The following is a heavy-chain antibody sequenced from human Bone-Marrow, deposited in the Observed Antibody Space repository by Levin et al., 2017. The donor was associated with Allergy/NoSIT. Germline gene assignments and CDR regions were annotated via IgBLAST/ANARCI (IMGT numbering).Heavy chain of an antibody. J-gene: IGHJ4*02. CDR1: GFTFSIHN. Sequence: GESLKISCAASGFTFSIHNMIWVRQAPGKGLEWVSSISTTSSYIYYADSLKGRFTISRDNAKDSLYLQMNSLRVEDTAVYYCARSEIGHCSGGSCTLDYWGQGILVTVSS. CDR3: ARSEIGHCSGGSCTLDY. V-gene: IGHV3-21*01. D-gene: IGHD2-15*01. CDR2: ISTTSSYI.